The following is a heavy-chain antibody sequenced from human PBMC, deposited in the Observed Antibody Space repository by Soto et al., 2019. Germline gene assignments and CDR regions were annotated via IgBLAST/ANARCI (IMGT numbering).Heavy chain of an antibody. CDR2: ISWNSGSI. J-gene: IGHJ4*02. D-gene: IGHD6-6*01. CDR3: AKEQIAARQGYDY. CDR1: GFTFDDYA. V-gene: IGHV3-9*01. Sequence: GGSLRLSCAASGFTFDDYAMHWVRQAPGKGLEWVSGISWNSGSIGYADSVKGRFTISRDNAKNSLYLQMNSLRAEDTALYYCAKEQIAARQGYDYWGQGTLVTVSS.